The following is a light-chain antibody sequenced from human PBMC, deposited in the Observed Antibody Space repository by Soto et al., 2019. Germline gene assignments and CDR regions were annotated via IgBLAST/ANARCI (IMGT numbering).Light chain of an antibody. J-gene: IGKJ4*01. CDR3: QQYNNWPPVT. V-gene: IGKV3-15*01. CDR2: GAS. Sequence: EIVMTQSPATLSVSPGEGVTLSCRASQSVSINLAWYQQKPGQAPRLLIYGASTRATGIPVRFSGSGSGTEFTLTISGLQSEDFPVYYCQQYNNWPPVTFGGGTKVEIK. CDR1: QSVSIN.